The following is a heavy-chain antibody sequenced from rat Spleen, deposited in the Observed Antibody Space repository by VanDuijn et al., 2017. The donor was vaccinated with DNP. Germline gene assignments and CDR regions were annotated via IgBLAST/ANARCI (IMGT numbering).Heavy chain of an antibody. Sequence: EVQLVESGGGLVQPGRSLKLSCAASGFTFNKYWMTWIRQVPGKGLEWVAAITSSGGSTYYPDSVKGRFTISRDDAKNTLYLQMDSLRSEDTATYYCATPPYGYNYWYFDFWGPGTMVTVSS. CDR3: ATPPYGYNYWYFDF. CDR2: ITSSGGST. J-gene: IGHJ1*01. CDR1: GFTFNKYW. V-gene: IGHV5-31*01. D-gene: IGHD1-9*01.